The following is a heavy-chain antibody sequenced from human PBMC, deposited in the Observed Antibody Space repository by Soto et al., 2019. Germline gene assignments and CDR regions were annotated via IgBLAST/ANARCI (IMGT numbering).Heavy chain of an antibody. J-gene: IGHJ2*01. CDR2: IKQDGSKK. CDR1: GFTFSNYW. V-gene: IGHV3-7*01. Sequence: GGSLRLSCAASGFTFSNYWMTWVRQAPGKGLEWVANIKQDGSKKYYVDSVKGRFTISRDNAKNSLYLQMNSLRAEDTAVYYYAKRVWYFDLWGRGTLVTVSS. CDR3: AKRVWYFDL.